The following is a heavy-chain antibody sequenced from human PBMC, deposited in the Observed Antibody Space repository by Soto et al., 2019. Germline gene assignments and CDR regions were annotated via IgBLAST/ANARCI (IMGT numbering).Heavy chain of an antibody. CDR2: ISGSGGST. CDR3: AKFGSTGTHYYDSSGYLVPYYFDY. J-gene: IGHJ4*02. D-gene: IGHD3-22*01. CDR1: GFTFSSYA. Sequence: EVQLLESGGGLVQPGGSLRLSCAASGFTFSSYAMSWVRQAPGKGLEWVSAISGSGGSTYYADSVKGRFTISRDNSKNTLYLQMNSLRAEDTAVYYCAKFGSTGTHYYDSSGYLVPYYFDYWGQGTLVTVSS. V-gene: IGHV3-23*01.